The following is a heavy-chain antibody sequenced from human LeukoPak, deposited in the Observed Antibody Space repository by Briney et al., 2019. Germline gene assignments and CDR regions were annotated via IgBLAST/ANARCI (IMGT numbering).Heavy chain of an antibody. CDR1: GGSISSYY. V-gene: IGHV4-59*08. CDR2: IYYSGST. J-gene: IGHJ4*02. Sequence: SETLSLTCTVSGGSISSYYWSWIRQPPGKGLEWIGHIYYSGSTNYNPSLKSRVTISVDTSKNQFSLKLSSVTAADTAVYYCARQSGFHDPYSSSWFFDYWGQGTLVTVSS. CDR3: ARQSGFHDPYSSSWFFDY. D-gene: IGHD6-13*01.